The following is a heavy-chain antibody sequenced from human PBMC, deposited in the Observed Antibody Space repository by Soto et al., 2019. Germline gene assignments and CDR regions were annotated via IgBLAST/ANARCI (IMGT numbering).Heavy chain of an antibody. V-gene: IGHV3-48*03. CDR2: ISSSGSTI. J-gene: IGHJ6*02. Sequence: PGGSLRLSCAASGFTFSSYEMNWVRQAPGKGLEWVSYISSSGSTIYYADSVKGRFTISRDNAKNSLYLQMNSLRAEDTAVYYCARHGKSSSWYNDYYYYYGMDVWCQGTTVTVSS. CDR1: GFTFSSYE. D-gene: IGHD6-13*01. CDR3: ARHGKSSSWYNDYYYYYGMDV.